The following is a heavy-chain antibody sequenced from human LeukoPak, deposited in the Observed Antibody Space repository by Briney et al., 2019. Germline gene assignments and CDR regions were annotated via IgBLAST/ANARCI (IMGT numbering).Heavy chain of an antibody. CDR3: ARHESSGGSPQWFDP. J-gene: IGHJ5*02. Sequence: SLKISCKGSGYSFTSYWIGCVRQMPGTRLEWMEIIYPGDSDTRYSPSFQGQVTISADKSISTDYLQWSSLKASDTAMYYCARHESSGGSPQWFDPWGQGTLVTVSS. CDR1: GYSFTSYW. CDR2: IYPGDSDT. V-gene: IGHV5-51*01. D-gene: IGHD2-15*01.